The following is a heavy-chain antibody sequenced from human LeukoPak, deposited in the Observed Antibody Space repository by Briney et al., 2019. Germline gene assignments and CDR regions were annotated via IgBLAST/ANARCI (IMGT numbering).Heavy chain of an antibody. CDR3: AREGHWSYHDAFDI. J-gene: IGHJ3*02. CDR1: GGSISSDSYY. D-gene: IGHD2-8*02. Sequence: SQTLSLTCTVSGGSISSDSYYWGWIRQPPGKGLEWIGSIYHSGSTYHNPSLKSRVTISVDTSKNQFSLKLSSVTAADTAVYYCAREGHWSYHDAFDIWGQGTMVTVSS. CDR2: IYHSGST. V-gene: IGHV4-39*07.